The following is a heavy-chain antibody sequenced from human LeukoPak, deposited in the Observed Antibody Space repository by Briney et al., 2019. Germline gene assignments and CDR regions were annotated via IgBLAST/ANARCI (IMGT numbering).Heavy chain of an antibody. V-gene: IGHV1-2*06. CDR3: ARDRIMITFGGGIDY. J-gene: IGHJ4*02. CDR2: INPNSGGT. Sequence: ASVKVSCKASGYTFTGYYMHWVRQAPGQGLEWMGRINPNSGGTNYAQKLQGRVTMTTDTSTSTAYMELRSLRSDDTAVYYCARDRIMITFGGGIDYWGQGTLVTVSS. CDR1: GYTFTGYY. D-gene: IGHD3-16*01.